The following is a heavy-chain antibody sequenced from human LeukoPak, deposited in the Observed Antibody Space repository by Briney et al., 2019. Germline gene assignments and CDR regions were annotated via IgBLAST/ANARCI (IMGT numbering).Heavy chain of an antibody. V-gene: IGHV3-23*01. CDR3: VRGWQQLGS. Sequence: TGGSLRLSCAASGFTFSSSAMTWVRQAPGKGLEWVSSLTGGSDNSEHADSVKGRFSISGDNSKNTLYLQMNSLTAEDTAAYYCVRGWQQLGSWGRGTLVTVSS. D-gene: IGHD1-1*01. J-gene: IGHJ5*02. CDR1: GFTFSSSA. CDR2: LTGGSDNS.